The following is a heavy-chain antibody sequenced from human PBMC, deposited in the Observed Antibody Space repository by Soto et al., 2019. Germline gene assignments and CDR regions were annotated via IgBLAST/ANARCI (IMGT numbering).Heavy chain of an antibody. CDR2: TVPITLST. CDR3: ARDRSGITGKTRNIYAMDV. Sequence: QVQLVQSAAEVKKPGSSVRVSCKASGGTLSSYAISWVRQAPGQGLDWVGGTVPITLSTHYAQKFQGRVIITADEATNTVYMDLSSLRYEDTAVYYCARDRSGITGKTRNIYAMDVWGQGTTVTVSS. V-gene: IGHV1-69*01. J-gene: IGHJ6*02. CDR1: GGTLSSYA. D-gene: IGHD6-13*01.